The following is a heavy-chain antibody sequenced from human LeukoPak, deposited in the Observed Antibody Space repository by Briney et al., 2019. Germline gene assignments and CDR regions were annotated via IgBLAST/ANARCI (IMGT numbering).Heavy chain of an antibody. Sequence: GGSLRLSCAASGFTFNKYAMSWVRQAPGKGLEWVSTITGSGTSTYYADSVKGRFTISRDISRKTVYLQMNSLRAEDTAVYYCAKDGGIYDFPFDSWGQGTLVTVSS. CDR2: ITGSGTST. D-gene: IGHD3-3*01. V-gene: IGHV3-23*01. J-gene: IGHJ5*01. CDR3: AKDGGIYDFPFDS. CDR1: GFTFNKYA.